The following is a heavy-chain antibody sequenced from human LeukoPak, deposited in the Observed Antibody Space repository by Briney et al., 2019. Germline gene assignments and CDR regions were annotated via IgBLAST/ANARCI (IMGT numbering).Heavy chain of an antibody. Sequence: ASVKVSCKASGYTFTSYGISWVRQAPGQGLEWMGGIIPIFGTANYAQKFQGRVTITTDESTSTAYMELSSLRSEDTAVYYCARDGYKHAFDYWGQGTLVTVSS. CDR2: IIPIFGTA. V-gene: IGHV1-69*05. CDR3: ARDGYKHAFDY. J-gene: IGHJ4*02. D-gene: IGHD5-24*01. CDR1: GYTFTSYG.